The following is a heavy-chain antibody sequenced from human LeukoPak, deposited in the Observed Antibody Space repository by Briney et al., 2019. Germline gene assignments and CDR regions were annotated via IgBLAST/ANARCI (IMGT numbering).Heavy chain of an antibody. CDR2: ISSNGGST. CDR3: ARSIRYDFWSGYPGGWFDP. J-gene: IGHJ5*02. V-gene: IGHV3-64*01. CDR1: GFTFSSYA. Sequence: GGSLRLSCAAYGFTFSSYAMHWVRQAPGKGMEYVSAISSNGGSTYYANSVKGRFTISRDNSKNTLYLQMGSLRAEDMAVYYCARSIRYDFWSGYPGGWFDPWGQGTLVTVSS. D-gene: IGHD3-3*01.